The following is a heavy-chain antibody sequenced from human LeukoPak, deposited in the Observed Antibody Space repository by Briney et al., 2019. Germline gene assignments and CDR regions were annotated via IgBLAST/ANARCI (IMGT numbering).Heavy chain of an antibody. CDR1: GGSFSGYY. CDR3: ARVPQYLMARGKRNDAFDI. Sequence: KPSETLSLTCAVYGGSFSGYYWSWIRQPPGKGLEWIGEINHSGSTNYNPSLKSRVTISVDTSKNQFSLKLSSVTAADTAVYYCARVPQYLMARGKRNDAFDIWGQGTMVTVSS. V-gene: IGHV4-34*01. CDR2: INHSGST. D-gene: IGHD3-10*01. J-gene: IGHJ3*02.